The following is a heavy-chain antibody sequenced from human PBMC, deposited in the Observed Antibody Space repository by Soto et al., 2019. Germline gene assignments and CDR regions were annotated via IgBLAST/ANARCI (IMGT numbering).Heavy chain of an antibody. CDR1: GFTFSRYG. V-gene: IGHV3-33*01. CDR3: ARDVWDSSGWSYFDW. J-gene: IGHJ4*02. D-gene: IGHD6-19*01. Sequence: QVQLVESGGGVVQPGESLRLSCAASGFTFSRYGMHWVRQAPGEGLEGVAIIYFDGSNKFYADSVKGRFTISSDNSTEPLYLQMTSLRAEDTAVYFCARDVWDSSGWSYFDWWGQGTLVTVSS. CDR2: IYFDGSNK.